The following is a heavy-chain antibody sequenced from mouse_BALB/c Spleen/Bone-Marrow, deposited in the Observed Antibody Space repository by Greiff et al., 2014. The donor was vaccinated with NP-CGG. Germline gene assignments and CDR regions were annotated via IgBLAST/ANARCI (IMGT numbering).Heavy chain of an antibody. D-gene: IGHD2-4*01. Sequence: QVQLQQPGAELARPGASVKMSCKASGYTFTSYAMHWVKQRPGQGLEWIGYINPSSGYTNYNQKFKDKATLTADKSSSTAYMQLSSLTSEDSAVYYCARFFYDYDGPWFAYWGQGTLVTVSA. J-gene: IGHJ3*01. CDR3: ARFFYDYDGPWFAY. V-gene: IGHV1-4*01. CDR2: INPSSGYT. CDR1: GYTFTSYA.